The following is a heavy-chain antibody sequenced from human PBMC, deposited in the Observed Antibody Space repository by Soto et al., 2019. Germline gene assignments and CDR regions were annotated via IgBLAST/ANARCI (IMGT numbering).Heavy chain of an antibody. J-gene: IGHJ4*02. V-gene: IGHV4-34*01. CDR3: ARGSYSSAGLDY. CDR2: FIHSGST. D-gene: IGHD6-19*01. CDR1: GGSFSNSF. Sequence: KPSETLSLTCAVYGGSFSNSFWTWIRQPPGKGLEWIGEFIHSGSTNYNPSLKSRVTISEDTSKNHFSLKLSSVTAADTAMYYCARGSYSSAGLDYWAQGTLVTVSS.